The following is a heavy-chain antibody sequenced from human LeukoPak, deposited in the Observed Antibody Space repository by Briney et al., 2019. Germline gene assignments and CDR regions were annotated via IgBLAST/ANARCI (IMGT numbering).Heavy chain of an antibody. J-gene: IGHJ1*01. V-gene: IGHV1-46*01. D-gene: IGHD5-18*01. CDR3: ARDYSYGYHFQH. CDR2: INPSGGST. Sequence: ASVKVSCKASGYTFTSYYMHLVRQAPGQGLEWMGIINPSGGSTSYAQKFQGRVTMTRDTSTSTVYMELISLRSEDTAVYYCARDYSYGYHFQHWGQGTLVTVSS. CDR1: GYTFTSYY.